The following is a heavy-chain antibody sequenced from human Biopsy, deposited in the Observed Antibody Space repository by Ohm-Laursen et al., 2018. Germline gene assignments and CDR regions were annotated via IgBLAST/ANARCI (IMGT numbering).Heavy chain of an antibody. CDR1: GGSVSSNVHY. CDR2: VFHSGIT. CDR3: ARHPTGFWFDP. Sequence: PGTLSLTCTVSGGSVSSNVHYWAWIRQPPGKGLECIGTVFHSGITFYNPSLKSRVTISIDTSKNQFSLNLSSVTAADTAVYYCARHPTGFWFDPWGQRTLVTVSS. J-gene: IGHJ5*02. V-gene: IGHV4-39*01.